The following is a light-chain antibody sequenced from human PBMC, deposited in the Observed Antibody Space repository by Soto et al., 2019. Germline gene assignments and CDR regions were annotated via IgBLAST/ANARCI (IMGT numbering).Light chain of an antibody. V-gene: IGKV3-20*01. CDR1: QSVSSNY. CDR2: GAS. CDR3: QQYDCSPLT. Sequence: EIVLTQSPGTLSLSPGERATLSCRASQSVSSNYLAWYQQKPGQAPRLLIYGASSRATGIPDRFSGSGYGTDFILTISRLEPEDFSVYYCQQYDCSPLTFGGGTKVEIK. J-gene: IGKJ4*01.